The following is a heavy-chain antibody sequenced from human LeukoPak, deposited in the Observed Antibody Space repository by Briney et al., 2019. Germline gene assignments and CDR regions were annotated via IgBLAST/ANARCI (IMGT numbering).Heavy chain of an antibody. Sequence: ASVKVSCKASGYTFTSYDMHWVRQAPGQGLEWMGIINPSGGSTSYAQIFQGRVTMTRDTSTSTVYVGLSSLRSEDTAVYYCARGGSSWYRGSFQHWGQGTLVTVSS. J-gene: IGHJ1*01. CDR2: INPSGGST. CDR1: GYTFTSYD. V-gene: IGHV1-46*01. D-gene: IGHD6-13*01. CDR3: ARGGSSWYRGSFQH.